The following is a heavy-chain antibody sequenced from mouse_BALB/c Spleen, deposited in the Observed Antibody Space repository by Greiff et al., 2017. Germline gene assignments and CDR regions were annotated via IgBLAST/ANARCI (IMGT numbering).Heavy chain of an antibody. D-gene: IGHD3-1*01. CDR2: ILPGSGST. J-gene: IGHJ3*01. V-gene: IGHV1-9*01. Sequence: QVQLQQSGAELLKPGASVKISCKATGYPFSSYWIEWVKQRPGHGLEWIGEILPGSGSTNYNEKFKGKATFTADTSSNTAYMQLSSLTSEASAVYYGARIGAPFAYWGQGTLVTVSA. CDR1: GYPFSSYW. CDR3: ARIGAPFAY.